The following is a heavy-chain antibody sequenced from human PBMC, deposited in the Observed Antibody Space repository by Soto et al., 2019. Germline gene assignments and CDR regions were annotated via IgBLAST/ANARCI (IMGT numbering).Heavy chain of an antibody. CDR3: ARRARPDFYYMDV. CDR2: ISSNGVGT. J-gene: IGHJ6*03. D-gene: IGHD6-6*01. CDR1: GFTLSGYA. Sequence: EVQLAESGGGLAQPGGSLRLSCAASGFTLSGYAMDWVRQAPGKGLEYVSGISSNGVGTYYANSVQGRFTISRDNSKNTVYLQVCRLRPEDMAVYYCARRARPDFYYMDVWGKGTTVTVSS. V-gene: IGHV3-64*01.